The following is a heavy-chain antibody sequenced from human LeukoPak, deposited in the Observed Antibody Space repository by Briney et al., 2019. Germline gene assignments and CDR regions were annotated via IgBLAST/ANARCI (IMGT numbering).Heavy chain of an antibody. D-gene: IGHD6-13*01. V-gene: IGHV3-30-3*02. J-gene: IGHJ6*02. CDR3: AKSLAAAVGYYGMDV. Sequence: GGSLRLSCAASGFTFSSYAMHWVRQAPGKGLEWVAVISYDGSNKYYADSVKGRFTISRDNSKNTLYLQMNSLRAEDTAVYYCAKSLAAAVGYYGMDVWGQGTTVTVSS. CDR2: ISYDGSNK. CDR1: GFTFSSYA.